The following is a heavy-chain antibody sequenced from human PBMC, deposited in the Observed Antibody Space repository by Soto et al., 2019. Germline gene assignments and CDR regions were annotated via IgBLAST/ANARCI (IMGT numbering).Heavy chain of an antibody. V-gene: IGHV1-2*02. J-gene: IGHJ3*02. CDR2: INPNSGGT. Sequence: ASVKVSCKASGYTFTGYYMHWVRQAPGQGLEWMGWINPNSGGTNYAQKFQGRVTMTRDTSISTAYMELSRLRSDDTAVYYCARGQSSGYYYLSYAFDIWGQGTIVTVS. CDR3: ARGQSSGYYYLSYAFDI. D-gene: IGHD3-22*01. CDR1: GYTFTGYY.